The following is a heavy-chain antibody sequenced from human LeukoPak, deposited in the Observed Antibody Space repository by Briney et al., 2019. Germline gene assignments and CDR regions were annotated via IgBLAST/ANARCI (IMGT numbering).Heavy chain of an antibody. D-gene: IGHD4-17*01. J-gene: IGHJ6*02. CDR2: ISAYNGNT. V-gene: IGHV1-18*04. Sequence: ASVKVSCKASGYTFTGYYMHWVRQAPGQGLEWMGWISAYNGNTNYAQNLLGRVTMTTDTSTNTAYMELRSLTSDDTALYYCARDHYGDYPGYYYSGMDVWGQGTTVTVS. CDR3: ARDHYGDYPGYYYSGMDV. CDR1: GYTFTGYY.